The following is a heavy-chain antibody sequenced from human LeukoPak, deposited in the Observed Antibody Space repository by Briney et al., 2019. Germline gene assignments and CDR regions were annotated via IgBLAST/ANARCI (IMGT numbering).Heavy chain of an antibody. CDR2: INPNSGGT. CDR1: GYTFTDYY. D-gene: IGHD4-17*01. Sequence: ASVKVSCKASGYTFTDYYMHWVRQAPGQGVEWMGWINPNSGGTNYAQKFQGRVTMTRDTSISTAYMELSRLRSDDTAVYYCARMVDGDYGSDYWGQGTLVTVSS. J-gene: IGHJ4*02. CDR3: ARMVDGDYGSDY. V-gene: IGHV1-2*02.